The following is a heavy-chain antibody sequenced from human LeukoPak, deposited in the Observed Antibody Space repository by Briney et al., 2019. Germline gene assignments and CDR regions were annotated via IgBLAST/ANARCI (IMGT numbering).Heavy chain of an antibody. V-gene: IGHV3-23*01. Sequence: PGGSLRLSCAASGFTFSTYAMSWGRQAPGKGLEWVSTISGGGVSTYYADSVKGRFTISRDNSKNSLYLQMNSLRAEDTALYYCARDLDPSSSPFPYYFDYWGQGTLVTVSS. CDR2: ISGGGVST. D-gene: IGHD6-6*01. J-gene: IGHJ4*02. CDR1: GFTFSTYA. CDR3: ARDLDPSSSPFPYYFDY.